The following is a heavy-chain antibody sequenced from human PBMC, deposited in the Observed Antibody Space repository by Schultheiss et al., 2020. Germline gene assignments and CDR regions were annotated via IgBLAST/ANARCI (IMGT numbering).Heavy chain of an antibody. V-gene: IGHV4-59*12. CDR1: GGSISSYY. CDR2: IYYSGST. Sequence: SETLSLTCSVSGGSISSYYWSWFRQPPGKGLEWIGYIYYSGSTNYNPSLKSRVTISVDTSKNQFSLKLSSVTAADTAVYYCARDRSGVRGVIDDGMDVWGQGTTVTVSS. CDR3: ARDRSGVRGVIDDGMDV. D-gene: IGHD3-10*01. J-gene: IGHJ6*02.